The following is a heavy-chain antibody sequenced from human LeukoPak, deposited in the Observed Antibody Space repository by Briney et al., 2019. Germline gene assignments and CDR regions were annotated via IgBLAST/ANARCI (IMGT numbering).Heavy chain of an antibody. CDR1: GFTVSSNY. CDR2: ISGSGNRT. CDR3: AKNLYCGGGSCYPSALGMDV. J-gene: IGHJ6*02. V-gene: IGHV3-23*01. Sequence: GGSLRLSCAASGFTVSSNYMSWVRQAPGKGLEWVSSISGSGNRTYYADSVKGRFTISRDNSKNTLFLQMNSLRAEDTAVYYCAKNLYCGGGSCYPSALGMDVWGQGTTVTVSS. D-gene: IGHD2-15*01.